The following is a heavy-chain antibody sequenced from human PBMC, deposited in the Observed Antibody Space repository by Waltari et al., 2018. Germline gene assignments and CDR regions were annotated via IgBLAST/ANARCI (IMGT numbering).Heavy chain of an antibody. V-gene: IGHV3-66*01. CDR1: EITSITYT. Sequence: EVQLAESGGALVKPGGSLGPPVAASEITSITYTFHWFRRLPGKGLEWVSVSYSGVSTYYADSVKGRFTISRDNSRNTLYLQMNSLRAEDTAVYYCARGGNWYNRGYFDYWGQGTLVTVSS. CDR3: ARGGNWYNRGYFDY. D-gene: IGHD6-13*01. CDR2: SYSGVST. J-gene: IGHJ4*02.